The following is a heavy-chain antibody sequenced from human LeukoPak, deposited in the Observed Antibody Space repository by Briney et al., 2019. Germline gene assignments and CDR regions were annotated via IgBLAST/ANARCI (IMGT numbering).Heavy chain of an antibody. CDR1: GGSISSSNW. Sequence: SETLSLTCAVSGGSISSSNWWSWVRQPPGKGLEWIGEIYHSGSTNYNPSLKSRVTISVDKSKNQFSLKLSSVTAADTAVYYCARGGDDYGDYWWFDPWGQGTLVTVSS. CDR3: ARGGDDYGDYWWFDP. J-gene: IGHJ5*02. CDR2: IYHSGST. V-gene: IGHV4-4*02. D-gene: IGHD4-17*01.